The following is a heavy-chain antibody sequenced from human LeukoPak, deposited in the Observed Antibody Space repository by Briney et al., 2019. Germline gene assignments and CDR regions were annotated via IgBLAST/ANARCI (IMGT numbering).Heavy chain of an antibody. V-gene: IGHV1-2*02. CDR3: ARVLTIFGVEFDY. J-gene: IGHJ4*02. Sequence: GASVKVSCKASGYTFTGYYMHWVRQAPGQGLEWMGWINPNSGGTNYAQKFQGRVTMTRDTSISRAYMELSRLRSDDTAVYYCARVLTIFGVEFDYWGQGTLVTVSS. CDR1: GYTFTGYY. CDR2: INPNSGGT. D-gene: IGHD3-3*01.